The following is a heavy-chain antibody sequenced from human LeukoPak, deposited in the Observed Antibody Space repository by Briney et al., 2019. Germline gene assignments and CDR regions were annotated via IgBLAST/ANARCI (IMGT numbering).Heavy chain of an antibody. CDR3: AKARTPYNSGFDY. Sequence: GGSLRLSCAASGFTFTDYAMGWVRQAPGQGLEWASTISASGSTTSYADSVRGRFTISRDNSKNTLSLQMSSLRAEDTAVYYCAKARTPYNSGFDYWGQGTLVAVSS. CDR2: ISASGSTT. J-gene: IGHJ4*02. D-gene: IGHD6-19*01. CDR1: GFTFTDYA. V-gene: IGHV3-23*01.